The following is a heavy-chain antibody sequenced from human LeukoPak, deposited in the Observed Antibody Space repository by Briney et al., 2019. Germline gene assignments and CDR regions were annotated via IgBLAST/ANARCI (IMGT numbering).Heavy chain of an antibody. CDR2: INHSGST. Sequence: PSETLSLTCAVYGGSFSGYYWSWIRQPPGKGLEWIGEINHSGSTNYNPSLKSRVTISVDTSKNQFSLKLSSVTAADTAVYYCARGGEEYYDILTGYTRFDYWGQGTLVTVSS. D-gene: IGHD3-9*01. CDR1: GGSFSGYY. V-gene: IGHV4-34*01. J-gene: IGHJ4*02. CDR3: ARGGEEYYDILTGYTRFDY.